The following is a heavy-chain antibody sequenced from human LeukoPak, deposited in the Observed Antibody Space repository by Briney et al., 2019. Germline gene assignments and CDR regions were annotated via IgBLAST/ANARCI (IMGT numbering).Heavy chain of an antibody. CDR1: GLTFNNYW. D-gene: IGHD2/OR15-2a*01. V-gene: IGHV3-7*01. Sequence: PGGSLRLSCAASGLTFNNYWMNWVRQAPGKGLEWVANIKQDGSEKKYVDSVKGRFTISRDNAKNSLYLQMKSLRAEDTAVYYCARGKTSQNIVTRKTYNWFDPWGQGTLVTVSS. CDR2: IKQDGSEK. CDR3: ARGKTSQNIVTRKTYNWFDP. J-gene: IGHJ5*02.